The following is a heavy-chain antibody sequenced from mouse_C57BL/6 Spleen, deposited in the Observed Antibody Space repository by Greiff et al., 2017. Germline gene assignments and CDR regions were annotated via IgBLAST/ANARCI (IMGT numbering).Heavy chain of an antibody. Sequence: VKLQQPGAELVKPGASVKMSCKASGYTFTSYWITWVKQRPGQGLEWIGDIYPGSGSTNYNEKFKSKATLTVDTSSSTAYMQLSSLTSEDSAVYYCARSRDTTVVENYWGQGTTLTVSS. CDR2: IYPGSGST. V-gene: IGHV1-55*01. CDR3: ARSRDTTVVENY. D-gene: IGHD1-1*01. CDR1: GYTFTSYW. J-gene: IGHJ2*01.